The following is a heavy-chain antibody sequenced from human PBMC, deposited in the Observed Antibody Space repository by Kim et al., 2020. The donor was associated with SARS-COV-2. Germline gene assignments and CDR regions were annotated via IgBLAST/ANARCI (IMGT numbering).Heavy chain of an antibody. Sequence: GGSLRLSCAASGFTFGDYAMHWVRQAPGKGLEWVSGISWNSGSIGYADSVKGRFTISRDNAKNSLYLQMNSLRAEDTALYYCAKGASIAVAEIFDYWGQGTLVTLSS. CDR3: AKGASIAVAEIFDY. V-gene: IGHV3-9*01. CDR2: ISWNSGSI. D-gene: IGHD6-19*01. CDR1: GFTFGDYA. J-gene: IGHJ4*02.